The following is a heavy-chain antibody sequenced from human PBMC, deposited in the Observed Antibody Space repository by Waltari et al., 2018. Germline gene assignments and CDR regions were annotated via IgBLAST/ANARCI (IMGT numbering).Heavy chain of an antibody. Sequence: QVQLQESGPGLVKPSETLSLTCTAPGGSMNSYYWSWIRQPAGKGLEWIGRIYTDGSTNYNPSLKSRVTMSVDTSKEQFSLKLSSVTAADTAVYYCARTPAGGRFDYWGQGTLVIVSS. V-gene: IGHV4-4*07. CDR3: ARTPAGGRFDY. CDR1: GGSMNSYY. J-gene: IGHJ4*02. D-gene: IGHD2-2*01. CDR2: IYTDGST.